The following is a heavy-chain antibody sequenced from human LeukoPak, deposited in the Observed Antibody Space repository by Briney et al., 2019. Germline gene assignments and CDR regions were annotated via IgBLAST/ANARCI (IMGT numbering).Heavy chain of an antibody. D-gene: IGHD2-21*02. J-gene: IGHJ4*01. V-gene: IGHV3-74*01. CDR1: GFTFINYG. Sequence: GGSLRLSCAASGFTFINYGMQWVRQAPGKGLVWVSRINNGGSDMSYADSVKGRFTFSRDNAKNTPYLQMKSLRAEDTAVYYCARELPREVTLDYWGQGTPVTVSS. CDR3: ARELPREVTLDY. CDR2: INNGGSDM.